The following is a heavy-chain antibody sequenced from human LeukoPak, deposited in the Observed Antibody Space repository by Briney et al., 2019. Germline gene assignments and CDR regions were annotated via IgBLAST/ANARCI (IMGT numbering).Heavy chain of an antibody. Sequence: GGSLRLSCAASGFTFSGYWMHWVRQAPGKGLVWVSRISTDGSTTTYADSVKGRFTISRDNAKNTLYLQMNSLRVEDTAVYYCAKLAKYFYGSETYYFFEHWGQGTPVTASS. D-gene: IGHD3-10*01. CDR3: AKLAKYFYGSETYYFFEH. CDR1: GFTFSGYW. CDR2: ISTDGSTT. V-gene: IGHV3-74*01. J-gene: IGHJ4*02.